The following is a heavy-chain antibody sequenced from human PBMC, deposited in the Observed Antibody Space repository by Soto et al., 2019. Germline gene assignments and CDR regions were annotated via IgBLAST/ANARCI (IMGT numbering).Heavy chain of an antibody. CDR1: GFTFSSYG. D-gene: IGHD3-10*01. CDR3: AREVPTSAH. J-gene: IGHJ1*01. CDR2: IWYDGSNK. Sequence: GGSLRLSCAASGFTFSSYGMHWVRQAPGKGLEWVAVIWYDGSNKYYADSVRGRFTISRDNAKNSLYLEMSSLRVEDTAVYYCAREVPTSAHWGQGTLVTVSS. V-gene: IGHV3-33*01.